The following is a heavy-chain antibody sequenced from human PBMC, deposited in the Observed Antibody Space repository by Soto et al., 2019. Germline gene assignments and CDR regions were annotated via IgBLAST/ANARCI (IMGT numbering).Heavy chain of an antibody. CDR3: AGEVGGTGFHF. CDR2: FIPMFGVA. V-gene: IGHV1-69*12. D-gene: IGHD3-9*01. J-gene: IGHJ4*02. CDR1: GGTFKNYG. Sequence: QVQLVQSGAEVKKPGSSVKISCRASGGTFKNYGFSWVRQAPGQGLEWMGGFIPMFGVADYGQVFQGRFTISAGESTSTVHMELTSLKAEDTAVYFCAGEVGGTGFHFWGQGTLVTVSS.